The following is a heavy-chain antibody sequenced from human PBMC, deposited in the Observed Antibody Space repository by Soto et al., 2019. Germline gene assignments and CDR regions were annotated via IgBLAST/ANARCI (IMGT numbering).Heavy chain of an antibody. CDR2: ISSDGTTT. J-gene: IGHJ1*01. CDR1: GFTFRKFW. CDR3: GIQDCTNDVCLEAAVTVGGALES. Sequence: EVQLVQSGGGLAQPGKSLRLSCAASGFTFRKFWMHWVRQVPGKGPVWVSYISSDGTTTDYADSVEGRFTISRDNAKDTLYLQMDSLRAEDTAVYYCGIQDCTNDVCLEAAVTVGGALESWGQGTLVTVSS. V-gene: IGHV3-74*01. D-gene: IGHD2-8*01.